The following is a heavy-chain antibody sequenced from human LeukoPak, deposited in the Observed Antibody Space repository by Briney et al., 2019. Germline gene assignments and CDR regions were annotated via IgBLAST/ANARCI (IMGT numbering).Heavy chain of an antibody. CDR1: GGTFSSYA. CDR3: ARVFGGQWLVLDY. D-gene: IGHD6-19*01. Sequence: GASVKVSCKASGGTFSSYAISWVRQAPGQGLEWMGRIIPILGIANYAQKFQGRVTMTTDTSTSTAYMELRSLRSDDTAVYYCARVFGGQWLVLDYWGQGTLVTVSS. J-gene: IGHJ4*02. V-gene: IGHV1-69*04. CDR2: IIPILGIA.